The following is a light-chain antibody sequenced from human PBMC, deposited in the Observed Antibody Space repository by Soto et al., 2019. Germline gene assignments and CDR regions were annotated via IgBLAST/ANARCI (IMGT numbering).Light chain of an antibody. CDR1: DVGNFE. J-gene: IGLJ1*01. Sequence: QSVLTQPASGSGSPGQSITISCASSDVGNFEHISWYQQVPGTAPKLLVHSNNERPSGVPDRFSGSKSGTSASLAISGLQSEDEADYYCAAWDDSLNSYVFGIGTKVTVL. CDR3: AAWDDSLNSYV. V-gene: IGLV1-44*01. CDR2: SNN.